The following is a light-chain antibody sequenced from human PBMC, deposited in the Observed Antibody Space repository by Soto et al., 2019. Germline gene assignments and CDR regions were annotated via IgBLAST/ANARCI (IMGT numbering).Light chain of an antibody. J-gene: IGKJ5*01. V-gene: IGKV2-28*01. Sequence: DLVMTQSPLSLPVTTGEPASISCRPSQSLLHSNGYNYLDWYLQKLGQSPHLLIYLGSSRASGVPDRISGSGSATDFTLKISRVEAEDVGVYYCMQALQTPITFGQGTRLQIK. CDR3: MQALQTPIT. CDR1: QSLLHSNGYNY. CDR2: LGS.